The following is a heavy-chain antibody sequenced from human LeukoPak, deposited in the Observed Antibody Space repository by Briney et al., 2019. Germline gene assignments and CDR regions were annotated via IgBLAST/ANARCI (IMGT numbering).Heavy chain of an antibody. Sequence: GESLRLSCAGSGFTFSSHWMSWVRQAPGKGPEWVANINQDGGEKYYVDSVKGRFTISRDNAKNSLYLQMNSLRAEDTAIYYCARDKVVGATYFDYWGRGILVTVSS. CDR1: GFTFSSHW. J-gene: IGHJ4*02. D-gene: IGHD1-26*01. CDR2: INQDGGEK. V-gene: IGHV3-7*01. CDR3: ARDKVVGATYFDY.